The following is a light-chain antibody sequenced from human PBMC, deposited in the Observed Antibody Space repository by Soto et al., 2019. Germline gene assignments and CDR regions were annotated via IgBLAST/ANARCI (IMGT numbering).Light chain of an antibody. J-gene: IGKJ4*01. CDR3: QQYNHWPPLT. Sequence: EIVMTQSPATLSVSPGERATLSCRASQTVGRNLAWYQKKHAQHPSLFIFGESPRAAGIPARFSGRGSGTEFPLTISSLQSEDFAIYSCQQYNHWPPLTFGGGTKVEIK. CDR1: QTVGRN. CDR2: GES. V-gene: IGKV3-15*01.